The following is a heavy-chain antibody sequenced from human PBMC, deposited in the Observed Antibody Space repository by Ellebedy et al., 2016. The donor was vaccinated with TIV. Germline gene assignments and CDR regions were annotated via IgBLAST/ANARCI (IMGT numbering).Heavy chain of an antibody. V-gene: IGHV4-39*07. CDR1: GGSISSSSYY. CDR3: AKEGTAVAGTIDY. CDR2: IYYSGST. J-gene: IGHJ4*02. D-gene: IGHD6-19*01. Sequence: SETLSLXXTVSGGSISSSSYYWGWIRQPPGKGLEWIGSIYYSGSTYYNPSLKSRVTISVDTSKNQFSLKLSSVTAADTAVYYCAKEGTAVAGTIDYWGQGTLVTVSS.